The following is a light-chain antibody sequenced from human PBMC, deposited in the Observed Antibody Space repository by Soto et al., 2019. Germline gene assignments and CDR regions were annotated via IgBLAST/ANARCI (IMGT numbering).Light chain of an antibody. CDR3: QQYNNWPRT. CDR2: GAS. CDR1: QSVSSN. J-gene: IGKJ1*01. Sequence: EIVMTQSPATLSVSPGERATLSCRASQSVSSNLAWYQQKPGQAPRLLIYGASTRATGIPARFSGSGSGTEFTLTISSLQSEDFAVYYCQQYNNWPRTFAQGTKLDIK. V-gene: IGKV3-15*01.